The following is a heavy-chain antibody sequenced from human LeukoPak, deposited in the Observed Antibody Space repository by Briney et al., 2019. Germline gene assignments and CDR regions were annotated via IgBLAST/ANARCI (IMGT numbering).Heavy chain of an antibody. J-gene: IGHJ4*02. V-gene: IGHV3-53*01. CDR3: ASSAVGADFDY. CDR1: GFTVSSNY. D-gene: IGHD1-26*01. CDR2: IYSGGST. Sequence: GGSLRLSCAASGFTVSSNYMSWVRQAPGKGLEWVSVIYSGGSTYYADSVKGRFTISRDNSKNTLYLQMSSLRAEDTAVYYCASSAVGADFDYWGQGTLVTVSS.